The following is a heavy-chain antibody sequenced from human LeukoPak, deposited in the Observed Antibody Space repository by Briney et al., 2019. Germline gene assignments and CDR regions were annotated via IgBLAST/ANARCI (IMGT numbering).Heavy chain of an antibody. CDR2: IYYSGST. V-gene: IGHV4-59*01. CDR3: ARDRRDEYGDYGSNAFDI. J-gene: IGHJ3*02. Sequence: PSETLSLTCTVSGGSISSYYWSWIRQPPGKGLEWLGYIYYSGSTNYNPSLKSRVTISLDTSKNQFSLKLSSVTAADTAVYYCARDRRDEYGDYGSNAFDIWGHGTMVTVSS. D-gene: IGHD4-17*01. CDR1: GGSISSYY.